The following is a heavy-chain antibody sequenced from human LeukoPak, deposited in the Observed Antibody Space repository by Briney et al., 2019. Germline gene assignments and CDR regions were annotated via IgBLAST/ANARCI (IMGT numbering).Heavy chain of an antibody. V-gene: IGHV3-23*01. CDR1: GFTFSSYD. D-gene: IGHD3-3*02. J-gene: IGHJ3*01. CDR3: ARDIEFST. Sequence: GGSLRLSCAASGFTFSSYDMKWVRRAPGKGLEWLSLINFSGGNTYYADSMKGRFTISRDNSKDTLYLQMNSLRAEDTAIYYCARDIEFSTWGLGTMVTVSS. CDR2: INFSGGNT.